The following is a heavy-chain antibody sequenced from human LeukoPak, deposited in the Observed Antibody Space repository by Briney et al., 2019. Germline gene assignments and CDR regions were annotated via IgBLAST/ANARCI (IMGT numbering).Heavy chain of an antibody. CDR2: ISNDGSNQ. J-gene: IGHJ4*02. D-gene: IGHD3-10*01. V-gene: IGHV3-30-3*01. Sequence: PGGSLRLSCAASGFTFSIYSMHWVRQAPGKGLEWVAVISNDGSNQYYADSVKGRFTISRDNSKNTLYLQMNSLRPEDTAVYYCARGPSHVYGSGSYYRSDYWGQGTLVTVSS. CDR1: GFTFSIYS. CDR3: ARGPSHVYGSGSYYRSDY.